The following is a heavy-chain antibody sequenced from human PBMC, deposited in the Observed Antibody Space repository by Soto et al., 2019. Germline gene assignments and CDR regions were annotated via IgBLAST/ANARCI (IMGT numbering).Heavy chain of an antibody. J-gene: IGHJ6*02. V-gene: IGHV1-46*01. CDR3: ARDGALGENYYYYGMDV. Sequence: ASVKVSCNASGYTFTSYYMHWVRQAPGQGLEWMGIINPSGGSTSYAQKFQGRVTMTRDTSTSTVYMELRSLRSDDTAVYYCARDGALGENYYYYGMDVWGQGTTVTVSS. D-gene: IGHD3-16*01. CDR1: GYTFTSYY. CDR2: INPSGGST.